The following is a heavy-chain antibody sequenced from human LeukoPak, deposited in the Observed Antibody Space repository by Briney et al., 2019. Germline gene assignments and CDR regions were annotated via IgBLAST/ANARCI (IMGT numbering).Heavy chain of an antibody. CDR2: ISYDGSNK. Sequence: GGSLRLSCAASGFTFSSYGMHWVRQAPGKGLEWVAVISYDGSNKYYADSVKGRFTISRDNSKNTPYLQMNSLRAEDTAVYYCAKDFYLWVDFFDHWGQGTLVTVSS. V-gene: IGHV3-30*18. D-gene: IGHD3-10*01. CDR1: GFTFSSYG. CDR3: AKDFYLWVDFFDH. J-gene: IGHJ4*02.